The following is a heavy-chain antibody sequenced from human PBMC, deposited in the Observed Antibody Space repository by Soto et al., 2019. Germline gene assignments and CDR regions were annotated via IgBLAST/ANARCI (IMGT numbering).Heavy chain of an antibody. D-gene: IGHD2-15*01. Sequence: GGSLRLSCVASGFTFSSYALNWVRQAPGKGLEWVSYISVGGGSIFYADSVKGRFTISRGDATNSLYLQMNSLRDEDTAVYYCVRDHRWSFDFWGQGTMVTVSS. V-gene: IGHV3-48*02. CDR2: ISVGGGSI. J-gene: IGHJ3*01. CDR3: VRDHRWSFDF. CDR1: GFTFSSYA.